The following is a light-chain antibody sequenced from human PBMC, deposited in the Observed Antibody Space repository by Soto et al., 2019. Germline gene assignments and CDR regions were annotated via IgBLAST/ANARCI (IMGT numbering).Light chain of an antibody. J-gene: IGKJ4*01. CDR2: GAS. Sequence: EIVMTQSPATLSVSPGERATLSCRASQSVSSNLAWYQQKPGQAPRLLIYGASTRATGIPARFSGSGSGTEFTLTISSLKSEDFAVYYGQQYNNWPLFGGGTKVEIK. CDR3: QQYNNWPL. V-gene: IGKV3-15*01. CDR1: QSVSSN.